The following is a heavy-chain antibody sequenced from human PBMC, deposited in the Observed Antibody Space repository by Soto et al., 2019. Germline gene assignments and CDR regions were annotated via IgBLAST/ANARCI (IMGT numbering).Heavy chain of an antibody. CDR2: INTSGNT. V-gene: IGHV4-4*07. D-gene: IGHD1-26*01. CDR3: ARESGDNWFDP. Sequence: TSETLSLTCKVSGGSITSYRWSWIRQSAGKGLEWIGRINTSGNTHYNPSLKSRVTVSIDTSQNQFFLTVTSVTAADSAVYYCARESGDNWFDPWGQGTLVTVSS. J-gene: IGHJ5*02. CDR1: GGSITSYR.